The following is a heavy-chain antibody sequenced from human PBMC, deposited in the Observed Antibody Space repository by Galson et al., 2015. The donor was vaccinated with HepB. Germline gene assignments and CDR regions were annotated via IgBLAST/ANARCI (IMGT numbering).Heavy chain of an antibody. V-gene: IGHV3-64D*06. CDR2: ISSNGGST. D-gene: IGHD5-12*01. CDR1: GFTFSSYA. Sequence: SLRLSCAASGFTFSSYAMHWVRQAPGKGLEYVSAISSNGGSTYYADSVKGRFTISRDNSKNTLYLQMSSLRAEDTAVYYCVKGGEVATDAFDIWGQGTMVTVSS. J-gene: IGHJ3*02. CDR3: VKGGEVATDAFDI.